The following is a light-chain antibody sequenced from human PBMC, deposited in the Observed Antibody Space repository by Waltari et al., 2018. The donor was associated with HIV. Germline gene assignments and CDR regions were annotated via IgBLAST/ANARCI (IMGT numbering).Light chain of an antibody. Sequence: QSALTQPASVSGSPGQSITISCTGTSGDVGGYNYVSWYQQHPGKAPKLIIYEVSNRPSGVSNRFSGSTSGNTASLTISGLQAEDEADYYCSSYTSSSTLVFGGGTKLTVL. V-gene: IGLV2-14*01. CDR1: SGDVGGYNY. CDR2: EVS. J-gene: IGLJ3*02. CDR3: SSYTSSSTLV.